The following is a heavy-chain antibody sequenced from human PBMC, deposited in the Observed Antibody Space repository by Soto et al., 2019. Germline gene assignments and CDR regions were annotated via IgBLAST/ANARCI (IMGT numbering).Heavy chain of an antibody. CDR1: GGSISSYF. CDR2: TDYTDNT. V-gene: IGHV4-59*08. J-gene: IGHJ4*02. D-gene: IGHD3-10*01. CDR3: ARFHGSVNRYLAH. Sequence: SETLSLTCTVSGGSISSYFWSWIRKPPGQGLEWLGYTDYTDNTDYNPSLKSRLTISMDTSKSQFSLKLRSVTAADTAVYYCARFHGSVNRYLAHWGQGALVTVSS.